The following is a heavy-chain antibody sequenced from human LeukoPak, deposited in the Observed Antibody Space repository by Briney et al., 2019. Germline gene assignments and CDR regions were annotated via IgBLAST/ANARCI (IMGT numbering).Heavy chain of an antibody. CDR1: GGSISSSSYY. Sequence: PSETLSLTCTVSGGSISSSSYYWGWIRQPPGKGLEWIGSIYYSGSTYYNPSLKSRVTISVDTSKNQFSLKLSSVTAADTAVYYCARAAGLTGYYSFDYWGQGTLVTVSS. D-gene: IGHD3-9*01. V-gene: IGHV4-39*07. CDR3: ARAAGLTGYYSFDY. J-gene: IGHJ4*02. CDR2: IYYSGST.